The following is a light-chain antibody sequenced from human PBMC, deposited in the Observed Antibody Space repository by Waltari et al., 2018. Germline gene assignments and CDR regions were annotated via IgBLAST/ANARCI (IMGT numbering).Light chain of an antibody. CDR1: DSAVVVFNL. CDR2: DDN. J-gene: IGLJ2*01. V-gene: IGLV2-14*02. CDR3: SSSTTTTLI. Sequence: QSALTQPASVSGPPGQSITISCTGADSAVVVFNLVSWYQHQPGKVPKLLISDDNERPSGVSDRFSGSKSANTASLTISGLQTEDEADYYCSSSTTTTLIFGGGTKLTVL.